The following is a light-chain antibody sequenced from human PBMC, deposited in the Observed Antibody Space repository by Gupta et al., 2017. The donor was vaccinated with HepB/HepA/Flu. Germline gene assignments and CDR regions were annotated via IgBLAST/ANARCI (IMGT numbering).Light chain of an antibody. Sequence: QSVLTQPPSASGTPGQRVTISCSGSSSNIGSHTVNWYQQLPGTTPKLLIYTNNQRPSGVPDRFSGSKSGTSASLAISGRQDEEEAHYYCAAWDDSGNALFGGGTKLTVL. CDR2: TNN. CDR1: SSNIGSHT. V-gene: IGLV1-44*01. J-gene: IGLJ2*01. CDR3: AAWDDSGNAL.